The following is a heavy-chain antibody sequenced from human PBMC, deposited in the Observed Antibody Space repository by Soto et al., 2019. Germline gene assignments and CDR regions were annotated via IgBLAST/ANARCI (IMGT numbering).Heavy chain of an antibody. Sequence: SETLSLTCTVSGGSISSYYWSWIRQPPGKGLEWIGYIYYSGSTNYNPSLKSRVTISVDTSKNQFSLKLSSVTAADTAVYYCARDPKGYSSSWDWFDPWGQGTLVTVSS. CDR3: ARDPKGYSSSWDWFDP. V-gene: IGHV4-59*01. CDR2: IYYSGST. D-gene: IGHD6-13*01. CDR1: GGSISSYY. J-gene: IGHJ5*02.